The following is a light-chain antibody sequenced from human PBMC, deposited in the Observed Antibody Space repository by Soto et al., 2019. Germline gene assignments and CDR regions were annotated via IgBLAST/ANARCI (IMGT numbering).Light chain of an antibody. V-gene: IGKV3-20*01. CDR2: GAS. CDR1: QSVSSRN. CDR3: LRYGDAPPAYT. J-gene: IGKJ2*01. Sequence: EIVLTQSPGTVSLSPGGRATLSCRASQSVSSRNLAWYRQKPGQAPSLLIFGASNRATGIPDRFSGSGSGTDYTLTISRLGPEDSAVYYCLRYGDAPPAYTFGQGTKLEIK.